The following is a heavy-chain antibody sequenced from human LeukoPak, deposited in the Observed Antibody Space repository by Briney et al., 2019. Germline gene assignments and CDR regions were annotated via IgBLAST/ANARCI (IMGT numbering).Heavy chain of an antibody. V-gene: IGHV3-66*01. CDR2: IYSGGST. CDR1: GFTFSSYA. CDR3: ARDGYGDYQLHDY. D-gene: IGHD4-17*01. J-gene: IGHJ4*02. Sequence: GGSLRLSCAASGFTFSSYAMSWVRQAPGKGLEWVSVIYSGGSTYYADSVKGRFTISRDNSKNTLYLQMNGLRAEDTAVYYCARDGYGDYQLHDYWGQGTLVTVSS.